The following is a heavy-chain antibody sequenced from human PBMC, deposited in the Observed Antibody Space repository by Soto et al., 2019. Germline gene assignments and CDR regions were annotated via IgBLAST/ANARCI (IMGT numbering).Heavy chain of an antibody. V-gene: IGHV1-69*01. CDR2: IIPIFGTA. J-gene: IGHJ3*01. CDR1: GGTFSSYA. Sequence: QVQLVQSGAEVKKPGSSLKVSCQASGGTFSSYAISWVRQAPGQGLEWMGGIIPIFGTANYAQKLQCRITITADESTGTACMELSSVRSEDTAVYYCARDQGCSSPSCYRGVYAFDLWGQGTMVTVSS. D-gene: IGHD2-2*01. CDR3: ARDQGCSSPSCYRGVYAFDL.